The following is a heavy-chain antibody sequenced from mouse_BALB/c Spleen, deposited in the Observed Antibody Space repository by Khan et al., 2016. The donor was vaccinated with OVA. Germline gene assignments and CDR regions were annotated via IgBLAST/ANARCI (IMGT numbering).Heavy chain of an antibody. CDR2: IYPFNGDT. V-gene: IGHV1S136*01. D-gene: IGHD1-1*01. J-gene: IGHJ3*01. Sequence: VRLQQSGPELVKPGASVKMSCKASGYTFTSYVMHWVKQKPGQGLEWIGYIYPFNGDTLYTEKFTDKATLTSDKSSRTAYMELSSLTSEDSAVKCCAPVDTYYVSFAYWGQGTLVTVSA. CDR3: APVDTYYVSFAY. CDR1: GYTFTSYV.